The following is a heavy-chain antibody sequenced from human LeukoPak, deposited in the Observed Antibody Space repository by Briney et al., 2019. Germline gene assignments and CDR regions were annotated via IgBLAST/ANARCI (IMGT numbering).Heavy chain of an antibody. CDR2: ISSSSSYI. J-gene: IGHJ6*02. CDR3: ARELKTGYSYGMDV. D-gene: IGHD3-9*01. V-gene: IGHV3-21*01. CDR1: GFTFSSYS. Sequence: GGSLRLSCAASGFTFSSYSMNWVRQAPGKGLEWVSSISSSSSYIYYADSVKGRFTISRDNAKNSLYLQMNSLRAEDTAVYYCARELKTGYSYGMDVWGQGTTVTVSS.